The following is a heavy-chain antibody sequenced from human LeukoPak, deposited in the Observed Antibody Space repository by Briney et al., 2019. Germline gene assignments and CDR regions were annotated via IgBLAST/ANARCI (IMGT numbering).Heavy chain of an antibody. J-gene: IGHJ4*02. CDR1: GGTFSSYA. D-gene: IGHD3-22*01. V-gene: IGHV1-69*05. CDR2: IIPIFGTA. Sequence: GASVKVSCKASGGTFSSYAISWVRQAPGQGLEWMGGIIPIFGTANYAQKFQGRVTITTDESTSTAYMELSSLRSEDTAVYYCAREGGGNYYDSSGYYYVPLALDYWGQGTLVTVSS. CDR3: AREGGGNYYDSSGYYYVPLALDY.